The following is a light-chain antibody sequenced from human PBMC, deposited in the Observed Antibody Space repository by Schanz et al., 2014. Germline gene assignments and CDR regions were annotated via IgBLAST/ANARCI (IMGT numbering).Light chain of an antibody. J-gene: IGKJ1*01. CDR3: QHLYNYPRT. CDR1: QSISTW. Sequence: DIQMTQSPSTLSASVGDRVTITCRASQSISTWLAWSQQKPGKAPNLLIYKASNLQSGVPSRFSASGSGTEFTLTISSLQPEDFATYYCQHLYNYPRTFGQGTKVEVK. CDR2: KAS. V-gene: IGKV1-5*03.